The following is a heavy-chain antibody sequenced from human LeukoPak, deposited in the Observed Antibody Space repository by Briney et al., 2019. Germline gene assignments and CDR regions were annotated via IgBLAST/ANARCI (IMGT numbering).Heavy chain of an antibody. CDR2: ISGGGYST. CDR1: GFTFSSYA. V-gene: IGHV3-23*01. Sequence: GGSLRLSCAASGFTFSSYAMSWVRQAPGKGLEWVSVISGGGYSTYYAASVKGRFTISRVNSKNTMYLQMNSLRAEDTAVYYCAKDGGSWNFDYWGQGTLVTVSS. D-gene: IGHD2-15*01. J-gene: IGHJ4*02. CDR3: AKDGGSWNFDY.